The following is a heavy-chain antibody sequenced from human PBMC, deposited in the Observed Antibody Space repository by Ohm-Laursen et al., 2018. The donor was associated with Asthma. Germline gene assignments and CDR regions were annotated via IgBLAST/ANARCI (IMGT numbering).Heavy chain of an antibody. V-gene: IGHV3-48*02. Sequence: SLRLSCSASGFTFSSYSMNWVRQAPGKGLEWVSYISSSSSTIYYADSVRGRFTISRDNAKNSLYLQMNSLRDEDTAVYYCAKSDDEGDILTGYPIDYWGQGTLVTVSS. J-gene: IGHJ4*02. CDR3: AKSDDEGDILTGYPIDY. CDR1: GFTFSSYS. CDR2: ISSSSSTI. D-gene: IGHD3-9*01.